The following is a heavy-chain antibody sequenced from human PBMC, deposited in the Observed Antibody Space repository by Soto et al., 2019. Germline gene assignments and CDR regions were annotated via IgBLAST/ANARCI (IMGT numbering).Heavy chain of an antibody. J-gene: IGHJ4*02. D-gene: IGHD6-19*01. CDR1: GFSLSTSGVG. CDR2: IYWDDDK. V-gene: IGHV2-5*02. Sequence: QITLKESGPTLVKPTQTLTLTCTFSGFSLSTSGVGVGWIRQPPGKALEWLALIYWDDDKRYSPSLKSRITTTNDTSKTQALLTMTTMDTVDTATYYCAHRPPPSRGHTLFDSWGQGTLVTVSS. CDR3: AHRPPPSRGHTLFDS.